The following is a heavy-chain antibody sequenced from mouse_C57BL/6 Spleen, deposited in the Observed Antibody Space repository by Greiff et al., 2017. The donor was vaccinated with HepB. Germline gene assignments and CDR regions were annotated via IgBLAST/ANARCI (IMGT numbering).Heavy chain of an antibody. CDR3: ARGRDYDLYYFDY. CDR2: IYPRSGNT. CDR1: GYTFTSYG. Sequence: QVQLKQSGAELARPGASVKLSCKASGYTFTSYGISWVKQRTGQGLEWIGEIYPRSGNTYYNEKFKGKATLTADKSSSTAYMELRSLTSEDSAVYFCARGRDYDLYYFDYWGQGTTLTVSS. J-gene: IGHJ2*01. D-gene: IGHD2-4*01. V-gene: IGHV1-81*01.